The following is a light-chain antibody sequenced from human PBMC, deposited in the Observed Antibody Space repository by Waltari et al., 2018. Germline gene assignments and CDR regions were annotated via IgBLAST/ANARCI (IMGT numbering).Light chain of an antibody. V-gene: IGKV1-12*01. CDR2: AAS. Sequence: IQMTQSPSSVSASVGDRVTITCRARQDISSWLAWFQQKPGKAPKLLIYAASSLQSGVPSRFTGSGSGTDFILTISNLQPEDFATYFCQQGNSFPHTFGGGTKVEIK. CDR1: QDISSW. CDR3: QQGNSFPHT. J-gene: IGKJ4*01.